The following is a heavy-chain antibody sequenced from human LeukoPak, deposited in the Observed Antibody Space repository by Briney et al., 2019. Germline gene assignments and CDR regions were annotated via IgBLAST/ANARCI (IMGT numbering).Heavy chain of an antibody. D-gene: IGHD2-2*01. J-gene: IGHJ3*02. CDR3: ARVYCSSTSCYFGAFDI. Sequence: ASAKVSCKASGYTFTGYYMHWVRQAPGQGLEWMGRINPNSGGTNYAQKFQGRVTMTRDTSISTAYMELSRLRSDDTAVYYCARVYCSSTSCYFGAFDIWGQGTMVTVSS. CDR2: INPNSGGT. V-gene: IGHV1-2*06. CDR1: GYTFTGYY.